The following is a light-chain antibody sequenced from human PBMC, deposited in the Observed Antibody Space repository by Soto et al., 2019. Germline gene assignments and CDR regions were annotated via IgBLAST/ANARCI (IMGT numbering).Light chain of an antibody. Sequence: DIQMTQSPSTLSAFVGDRVTITCRASQSISNWLAWYQQKPGKAPKLLIYKASSLESGVPSRFSGSGSGTEFTLTISSVPPDDFAAYYCQQYSSYWTFGQGTKVENK. V-gene: IGKV1-5*03. J-gene: IGKJ1*01. CDR2: KAS. CDR1: QSISNW. CDR3: QQYSSYWT.